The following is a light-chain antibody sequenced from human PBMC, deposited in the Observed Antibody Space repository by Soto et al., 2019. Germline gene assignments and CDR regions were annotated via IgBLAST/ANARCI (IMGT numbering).Light chain of an antibody. CDR2: GAS. CDR3: QQHNNWPPLT. Sequence: EIVMTQSPATLSVSPGERATLSCRASQSVSSNLAWYQQKPGQAPRLLIYGASTSATGIPARFSGSGSGTEFTLTISSLQSEDFAVYYCQQHNNWPPLTFGGGTKVDIK. CDR1: QSVSSN. J-gene: IGKJ4*01. V-gene: IGKV3-15*01.